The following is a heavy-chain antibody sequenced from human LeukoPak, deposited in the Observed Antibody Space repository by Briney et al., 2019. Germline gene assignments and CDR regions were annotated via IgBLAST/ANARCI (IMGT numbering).Heavy chain of an antibody. J-gene: IGHJ4*02. D-gene: IGHD3-10*01. Sequence: PGGSLRLSCAASGFAFSSYAMHWVRQAPGKGLKWVAVISYDGSNKYYADSVKGRFTISRDNPENTPFLQMNSLRAEDTAVYYCARDPYYVSGTYRYFDLWGQGTLVTVSS. CDR2: ISYDGSNK. CDR1: GFAFSSYA. V-gene: IGHV3-30*04. CDR3: ARDPYYVSGTYRYFDL.